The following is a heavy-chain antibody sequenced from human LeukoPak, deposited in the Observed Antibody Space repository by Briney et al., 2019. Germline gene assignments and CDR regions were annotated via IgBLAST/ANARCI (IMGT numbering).Heavy chain of an antibody. D-gene: IGHD4-23*01. CDR1: GFTFSNYA. Sequence: GGSLRLSCAASGFTFSNYAMSWVRQPPGKGLEWVSAISGNGGSTYYADSVKGRFTISRDNSKNTLYLQMNSLSAEDTAVYYCAKISPYGGNSAWGQGTLVTVFS. CDR2: ISGNGGST. CDR3: AKISPYGGNSA. V-gene: IGHV3-23*01. J-gene: IGHJ4*02.